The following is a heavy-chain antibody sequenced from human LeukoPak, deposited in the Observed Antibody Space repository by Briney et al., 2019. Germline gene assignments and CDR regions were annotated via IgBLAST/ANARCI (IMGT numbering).Heavy chain of an antibody. CDR3: ARETRYSYGYGYYFDY. CDR2: VSAGDGNT. D-gene: IGHD5-18*01. J-gene: IGHJ4*02. Sequence: ASVKVSCKASGYTFTSYYMHWVRQAPGQGLEWMGCVSAGDGNTKSSQNFQGRVTITRDTSANTAYMELSSLRSEDTAVYYCARETRYSYGYGYYFDYWGQGTLVTVSS. CDR1: GYTFTSYY. V-gene: IGHV1-3*01.